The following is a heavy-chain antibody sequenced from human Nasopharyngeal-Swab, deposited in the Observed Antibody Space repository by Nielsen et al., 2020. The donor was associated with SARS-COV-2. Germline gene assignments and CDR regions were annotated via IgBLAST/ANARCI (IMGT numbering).Heavy chain of an antibody. CDR2: IYYSGST. J-gene: IGHJ6*02. CDR1: GGSISSYY. Sequence: SETLSLTCTVSGGSISSYYWSWIRQPPGKGLEWIGYIYYSGSTNYNPSLKSRVTISVDTSKNQFSLKLSSVTAADTAVYYCARDRPAAADSTYYYGMDVWGQGTTVTVSS. V-gene: IGHV4-59*01. D-gene: IGHD6-13*01. CDR3: ARDRPAAADSTYYYGMDV.